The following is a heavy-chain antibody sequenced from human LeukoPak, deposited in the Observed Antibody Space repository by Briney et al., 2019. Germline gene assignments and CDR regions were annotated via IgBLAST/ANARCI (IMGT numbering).Heavy chain of an antibody. CDR2: ISYDGSNK. CDR3: AKDFSGWYYFDY. Sequence: GRSLRLSCAASAFAFSSYAMHWVRQAPGKGLEWVAVISYDGSNKYYADSVKGRFTISRDNSKNTLYLQMNSLRAEDTAVYYCAKDFSGWYYFDYWGQGTLVTVSS. V-gene: IGHV3-30-3*01. J-gene: IGHJ4*02. CDR1: AFAFSSYA. D-gene: IGHD6-19*01.